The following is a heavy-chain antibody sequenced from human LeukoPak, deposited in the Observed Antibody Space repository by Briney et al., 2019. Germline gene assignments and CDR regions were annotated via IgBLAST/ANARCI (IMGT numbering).Heavy chain of an antibody. V-gene: IGHV3-72*01. Sequence: GGSLRLSCAASGFTFSDHYMDWVRQAPGKGLEWVGCTRNKANSYTTEYAASVKGRFTISRDDSKNSLYLQMNSLKAEDTAVYYCVREYQLLGYYYYYMDVWGKGTTVTVSS. D-gene: IGHD2-2*01. CDR1: GFTFSDHY. CDR2: TRNKANSYTT. J-gene: IGHJ6*03. CDR3: VREYQLLGYYYYYMDV.